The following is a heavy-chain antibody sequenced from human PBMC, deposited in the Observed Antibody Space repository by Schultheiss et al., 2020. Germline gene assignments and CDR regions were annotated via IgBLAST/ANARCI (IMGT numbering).Heavy chain of an antibody. CDR2: ISGYNGNT. D-gene: IGHD2-2*01. V-gene: IGHV1-18*01. CDR1: GYTFSNYG. Sequence: GGSLRLSCKASGYTFSNYGISWVRQAPGQGLEWMGWISGYNGNTNYAEKFQGRVTVTTDTSTNTVSMELGSLRADDTAVYYCARTTLDCRSSNCYEYWGQGTLVTVSS. CDR3: ARTTLDCRSSNCYEY. J-gene: IGHJ4*02.